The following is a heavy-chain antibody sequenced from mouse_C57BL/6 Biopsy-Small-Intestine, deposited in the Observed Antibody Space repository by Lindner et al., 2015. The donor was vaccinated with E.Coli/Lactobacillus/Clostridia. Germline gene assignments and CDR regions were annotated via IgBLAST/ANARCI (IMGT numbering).Heavy chain of an antibody. J-gene: IGHJ3*01. CDR3: ARRGGLLRSFAY. CDR2: ILPGNNST. CDR1: GYTFTGYW. D-gene: IGHD1-1*01. V-gene: IGHV1-9*01. Sequence: VQLQESGAELMKPGASVRLSCKATGYTFTGYWIEWVKQRPGHGLEWIGEILPGNNSTDYNEKFKDKATLTADTSSNTAYMQLSRLTTEDSAIYYCARRGGLLRSFAYWGQGTLVTVSA.